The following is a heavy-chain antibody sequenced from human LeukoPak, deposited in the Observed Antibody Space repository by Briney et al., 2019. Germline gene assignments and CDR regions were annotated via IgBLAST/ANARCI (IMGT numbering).Heavy chain of an antibody. V-gene: IGHV1-24*01. Sequence: ASVKVSCKASGGTFSSYAISWVRQAPGQGLEWMGGFDPEDGETIYAQKFQGRVTMTEDTSTDTAYMELSSLRSEDTAVYYCATEISTALDYWGQGTLVTVSS. D-gene: IGHD2-21*02. CDR2: FDPEDGET. CDR1: GGTFSSYA. CDR3: ATEISTALDY. J-gene: IGHJ4*02.